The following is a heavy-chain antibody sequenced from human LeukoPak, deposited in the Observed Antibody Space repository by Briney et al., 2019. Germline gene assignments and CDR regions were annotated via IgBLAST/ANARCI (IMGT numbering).Heavy chain of an antibody. V-gene: IGHV4-61*02. Sequence: SQTLSLTCTVPGGSISSGSYYWSWIRQPAGKGLEWIGRIYTSGSTNYNPSLKSRVTISVDTSKNQFSLKLSSVTAADTAVYYCARAPDYSNYYYYYYYMDVWGKGTTVTVSS. J-gene: IGHJ6*03. D-gene: IGHD4-11*01. CDR3: ARAPDYSNYYYYYYYMDV. CDR1: GGSISSGSYY. CDR2: IYTSGST.